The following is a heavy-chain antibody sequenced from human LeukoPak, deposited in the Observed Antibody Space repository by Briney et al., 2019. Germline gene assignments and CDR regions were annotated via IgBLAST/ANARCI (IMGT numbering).Heavy chain of an antibody. V-gene: IGHV3-30-3*01. CDR2: ISYDGGNK. CDR1: GFTFSSYA. D-gene: IGHD3-10*01. Sequence: AGGSLRLSCAASGFTFSSYAMHWVRQAPGKGLEWVAVISYDGGNKYYADSVKGRFTISRDNSKNTLYLQMNGLRAEDTAVYYCARERGNYFDYWGQGTLVTVSS. CDR3: ARERGNYFDY. J-gene: IGHJ4*02.